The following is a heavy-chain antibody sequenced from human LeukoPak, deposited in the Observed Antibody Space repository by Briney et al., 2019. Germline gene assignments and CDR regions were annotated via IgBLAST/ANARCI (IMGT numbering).Heavy chain of an antibody. Sequence: GGSLRLSCAASGFTFSSYAMHWVRQAPGKGLEWVAVISYDGSNKYYADSVKGRFTISRDNSKNTLYLQMNSLRAEDTAVYYCARDEVDGYCSGGSCQRLGFDYWGQGTLVTVSS. CDR2: ISYDGSNK. CDR1: GFTFSSYA. J-gene: IGHJ4*02. V-gene: IGHV3-30*04. D-gene: IGHD2-15*01. CDR3: ARDEVDGYCSGGSCQRLGFDY.